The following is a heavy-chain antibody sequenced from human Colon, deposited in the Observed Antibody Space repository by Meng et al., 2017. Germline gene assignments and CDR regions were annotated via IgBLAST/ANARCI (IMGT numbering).Heavy chain of an antibody. CDR3: ARVGYYGSGSHFDY. V-gene: IGHV4-30-2*01. Sequence: QLQLQESGSGLVKPSQTPSLTCAVSGGSISSGGYSWSWIRQPPGKGLEWIGYIYHSGSTYYNPSLKSRVTISVDRSKNQFSLKLSSVTAADTAVYYCARVGYYGSGSHFDYWGQGTLVTVSS. CDR2: IYHSGST. D-gene: IGHD3-10*01. J-gene: IGHJ4*02. CDR1: GGSISSGGYS.